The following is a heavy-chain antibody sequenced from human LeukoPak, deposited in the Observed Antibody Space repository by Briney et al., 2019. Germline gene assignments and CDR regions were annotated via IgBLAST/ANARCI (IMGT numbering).Heavy chain of an antibody. J-gene: IGHJ6*03. D-gene: IGHD3-10*01. CDR3: ARRVSSSTMIRGVIYYYYYMDV. CDR2: IYYSGGT. Sequence: SGPTLVKPSETLSLTCTVSGGSISSHYWSWIRQPPGKGLEWIGYIYYSGGTNYNPSLKSRVAISVDTSKNQFSLKLSSVTAADSAVYYCARRVSSSTMIRGVIYYYYYMDVWGKGTTVTVSS. V-gene: IGHV4-59*11. CDR1: GGSISSHY.